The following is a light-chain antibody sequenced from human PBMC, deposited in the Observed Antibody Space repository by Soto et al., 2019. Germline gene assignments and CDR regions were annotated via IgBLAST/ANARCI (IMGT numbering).Light chain of an antibody. V-gene: IGLV2-14*01. CDR2: DVS. CDR1: SSDVGGYNY. CDR3: SSYTSSSTPQLV. J-gene: IGLJ3*02. Sequence: QSVLTQPASVSGSPGQSITISCTGTSSDVGGYNYVSWYQQHPGKAPKLMIYDVSNRPSGVSNRFSGPKSGNTASLTISGLQAEDEADYYCSSYTSSSTPQLVFGGGTQLTVL.